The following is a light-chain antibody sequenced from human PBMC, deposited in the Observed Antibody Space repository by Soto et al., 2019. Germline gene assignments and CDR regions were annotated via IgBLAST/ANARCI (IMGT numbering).Light chain of an antibody. CDR3: QQYDNWPLT. CDR2: GAS. J-gene: IGKJ4*02. CDR1: QSVSSN. Sequence: IVMAQSPATLSVSPGERATLSCRASQSVSSNLAWYQQKPGQAPRLLIYGASTGATGVPARFSGSGSGTEFTLIISSLQSEDFAVYYCQQYDNWPLTFGGGTKVEIK. V-gene: IGKV3-15*01.